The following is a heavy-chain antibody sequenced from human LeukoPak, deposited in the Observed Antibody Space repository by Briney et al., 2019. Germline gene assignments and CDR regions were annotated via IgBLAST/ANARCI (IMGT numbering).Heavy chain of an antibody. D-gene: IGHD3-10*01. Sequence: ASVKVSCKASGYTFTSYAMNWVRQAPGQGLEWMGWINTNTGNPTYAQGFTGRFVFSLDTSVSTAYLQISSLKAEDTAVYYCARDGVYYGSGTLPVWYYYMDVWGKGTTVTVSS. V-gene: IGHV7-4-1*02. CDR3: ARDGVYYGSGTLPVWYYYMDV. CDR1: GYTFTSYA. J-gene: IGHJ6*03. CDR2: INTNTGNP.